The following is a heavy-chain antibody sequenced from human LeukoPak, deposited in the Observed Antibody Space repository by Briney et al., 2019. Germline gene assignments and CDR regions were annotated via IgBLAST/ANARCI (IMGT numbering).Heavy chain of an antibody. CDR3: ARLGGGSYSGY. CDR1: GFTFSSYE. J-gene: IGHJ4*02. D-gene: IGHD1-26*01. V-gene: IGHV3-48*03. CDR2: ISSSGTTI. Sequence: GGSLRLSCAASGFTFSSYEMNWVRQAPGKGLEWVSYISSSGTTIYYADSVKGRFTISRDNAKNSLYLQMNSLRAEDTAVYHCARLGGGSYSGYWGQGTLVTVSS.